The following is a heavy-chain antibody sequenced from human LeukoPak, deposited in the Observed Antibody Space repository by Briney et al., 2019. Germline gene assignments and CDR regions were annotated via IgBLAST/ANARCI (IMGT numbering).Heavy chain of an antibody. V-gene: IGHV1-24*01. CDR2: FDPEDGET. D-gene: IGHD1-26*01. CDR1: GYTLTELS. Sequence: ASVKVSCKVSGYTLTELSMHWVRQAPGKGLEWMGGFDPEDGETIYAQKFQGRVTMTEDTSTDTAYMELSSLRSEDTAVYYCATRYIVGATRGAFDIWGQGTMVTVSS. CDR3: ATRYIVGATRGAFDI. J-gene: IGHJ3*02.